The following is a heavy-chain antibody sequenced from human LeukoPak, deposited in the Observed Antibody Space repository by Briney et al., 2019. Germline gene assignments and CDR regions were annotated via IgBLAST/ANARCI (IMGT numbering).Heavy chain of an antibody. J-gene: IGHJ4*02. CDR2: IYYSGST. V-gene: IGHV4-59*01. CDR1: GGSISSYY. D-gene: IGHD3-22*01. Sequence: SETLSLTCTVSGGSISSYYWSWIRQPPGKGLERIGYIYYSGSTNYNPSLKSRVTISVDTSKNQFSLKLSSVTAADTAVYYCARVGKDSSGFDYWGQGTLVTVSS. CDR3: ARVGKDSSGFDY.